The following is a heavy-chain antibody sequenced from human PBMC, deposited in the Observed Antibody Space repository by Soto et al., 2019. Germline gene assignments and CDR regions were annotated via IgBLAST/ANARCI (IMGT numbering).Heavy chain of an antibody. V-gene: IGHV3-13*01. CDR1: GFTFSNYD. D-gene: IGHD3-16*01. CDR3: AKGFGRNYFDY. Sequence: PGGSLRLSCAASGFTFSNYDMHCVRQVTGKGLEWVSTIGTAGDTYYPGSVKGRFTISRDNAKNTLYLQMNSLRAEDTAVYYCAKGFGRNYFDYWGQGTLVTVSS. J-gene: IGHJ4*02. CDR2: IGTAGDT.